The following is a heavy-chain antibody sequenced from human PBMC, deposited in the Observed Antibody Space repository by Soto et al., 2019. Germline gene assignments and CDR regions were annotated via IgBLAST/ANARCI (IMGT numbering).Heavy chain of an antibody. CDR2: IWYDGSNK. J-gene: IGHJ4*02. V-gene: IGHV3-33*06. CDR3: TKDVLYCGGGSCLVGPSYTFDH. CDR1: GFTFSSYG. D-gene: IGHD2-15*01. Sequence: PGGSLRLSCAASGFTFSSYGMHWVRQAPGKGLEWVAVIWYDGSNKYYADSVKGRFTISRDNSKNTLYLQMNSLRAEDTAVYYCTKDVLYCGGGSCLVGPSYTFDHWGQGTLVTVSS.